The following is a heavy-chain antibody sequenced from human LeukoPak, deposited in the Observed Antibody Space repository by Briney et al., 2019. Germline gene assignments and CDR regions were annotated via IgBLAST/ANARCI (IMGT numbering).Heavy chain of an antibody. Sequence: PGGSLRLSCAASGFTFSSYAMSWVRQAPGKGLERVSAISGSGGSTYYADSVKGRFTISRDNSKNTLYLQMSSLRAEDTAVYYCAKVPAYCGGDCLFDYWGQGTLVTVSS. CDR1: GFTFSSYA. D-gene: IGHD2-21*02. CDR3: AKVPAYCGGDCLFDY. J-gene: IGHJ4*02. V-gene: IGHV3-23*01. CDR2: ISGSGGST.